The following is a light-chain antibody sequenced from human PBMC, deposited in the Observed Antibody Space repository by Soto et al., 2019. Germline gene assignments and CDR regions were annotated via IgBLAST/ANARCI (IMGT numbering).Light chain of an antibody. CDR2: GNS. CDR3: QSYDRSLSYV. V-gene: IGLV1-40*01. J-gene: IGLJ1*01. Sequence: QSVLTQPPSVSGAPGQRVTISCTGSNSDIGAGYDVHWYQQLPRTAPKLLIYGNSNRPSGVPDRFSGSKSGTSASLAITGLQAEDEADYYCQSYDRSLSYVFGTGTKLTVL. CDR1: NSDIGAGYD.